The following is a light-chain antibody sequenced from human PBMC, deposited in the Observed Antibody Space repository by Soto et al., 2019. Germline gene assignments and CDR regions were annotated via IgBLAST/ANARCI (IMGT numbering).Light chain of an antibody. CDR3: SSYTSSSIPWV. J-gene: IGLJ3*02. Sequence: QSALTQPASVSGSPGQSITISCTGTSSDVGGYNYVSWYQQHPGKAPKLMIYEVSNRPSGVSNRFSGSKSGNMASLTISGLQAEDEADYYCSSYTSSSIPWVFGGGTKLTVL. CDR2: EVS. CDR1: SSDVGGYNY. V-gene: IGLV2-14*01.